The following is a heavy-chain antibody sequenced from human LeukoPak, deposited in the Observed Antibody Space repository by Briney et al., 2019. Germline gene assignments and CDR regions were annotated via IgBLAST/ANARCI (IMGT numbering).Heavy chain of an antibody. D-gene: IGHD3-22*01. CDR2: INPNRGGT. J-gene: IGHJ5*02. Sequence: ASVKVSCKASGYTFTSYYMHWVRQAPGPGLEWMGWINPNRGGTNYAQKFQGRVTMTRDTSISTAYMELSRLRSDDTAVYYCARDPWGNYYASSGYPIGKNWFDPWGQGTLVTVSS. V-gene: IGHV1-2*02. CDR1: GYTFTSYY. CDR3: ARDPWGNYYASSGYPIGKNWFDP.